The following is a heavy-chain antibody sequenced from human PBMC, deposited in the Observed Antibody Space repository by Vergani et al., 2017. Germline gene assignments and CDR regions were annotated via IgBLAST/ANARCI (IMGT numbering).Heavy chain of an antibody. D-gene: IGHD5/OR15-5a*01. CDR3: AKAGSVTARSLRYGFYVDV. J-gene: IGHJ6*03. Sequence: QVQLAESGGGRVQPGRSLRLSCAASGFSFSSHAIHWVRQAPGKGLEWVAVISNDGSKKYYADSVKGRFTISRDNSKNTLDLQMNNLQTQDTAVYYCAKAGSVTARSLRYGFYVDVWGKGTTVTVS. CDR2: ISNDGSKK. V-gene: IGHV3-30*18. CDR1: GFSFSSHA.